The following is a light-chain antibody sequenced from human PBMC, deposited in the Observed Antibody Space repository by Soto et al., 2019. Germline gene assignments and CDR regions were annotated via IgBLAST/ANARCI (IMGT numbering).Light chain of an antibody. J-gene: IGKJ1*01. Sequence: EIVMTQSPGTLSVSPGDRATLSCRASQSVSSNLAWYRQKPGQAPRLLVYGAITRAAGIPARFSGSGSGTEFTLTINTLQSEDFAVYYCQQFYNWPLTFGQGTKVDIK. CDR2: GAI. CDR1: QSVSSN. CDR3: QQFYNWPLT. V-gene: IGKV3-15*01.